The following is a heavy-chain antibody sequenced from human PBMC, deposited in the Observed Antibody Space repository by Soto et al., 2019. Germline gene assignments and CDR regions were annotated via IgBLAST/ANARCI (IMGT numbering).Heavy chain of an antibody. J-gene: IGHJ5*02. V-gene: IGHV4-30-2*01. CDR3: ARRGDYDSSGPNWFDP. CDR2: IYHSGTI. D-gene: IGHD3-22*01. Sequence: SETLSLTCTVSGGSISSGDYYWSWIRQPPEKSIERIGYIYHSGTINYNPSLKSRVTISVDKSKNQFSLKLSSVTAADTAVYYCARRGDYDSSGPNWFDPWGQGTLVTVSS. CDR1: GGSISSGDYY.